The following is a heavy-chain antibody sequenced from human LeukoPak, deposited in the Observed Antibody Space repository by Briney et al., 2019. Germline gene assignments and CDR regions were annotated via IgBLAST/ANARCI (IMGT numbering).Heavy chain of an antibody. D-gene: IGHD3-10*01. Sequence: SETLSLTCTVSGGPISSYYWSWIRQPAGKGLEWIGRIYTSGSTNYNPSLKSRVTMSVDTSKNQFSLKLSSVTAADTAVYYCARDPEGSGENWFDPWGQGTLVTVSS. J-gene: IGHJ5*02. V-gene: IGHV4-4*07. CDR3: ARDPEGSGENWFDP. CDR2: IYTSGST. CDR1: GGPISSYY.